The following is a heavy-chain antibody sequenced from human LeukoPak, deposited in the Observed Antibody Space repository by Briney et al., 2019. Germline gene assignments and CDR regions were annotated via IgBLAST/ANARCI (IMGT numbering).Heavy chain of an antibody. CDR1: RYTFTSYY. V-gene: IGHV1-46*01. CDR2: INPSGGST. Sequence: ASVKVSCKASRYTFTSYYMHWVRQAPGQGLEWMGIINPSGGSTSYAQKFQGRVTMTRDTSTSTVYMELSSLRSEDTGVYYCARDYYDSSGYITGMDVWGQGTTVTVSS. D-gene: IGHD3-22*01. J-gene: IGHJ6*02. CDR3: ARDYYDSSGYITGMDV.